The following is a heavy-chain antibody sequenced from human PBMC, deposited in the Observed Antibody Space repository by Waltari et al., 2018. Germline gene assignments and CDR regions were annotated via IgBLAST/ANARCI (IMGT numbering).Heavy chain of an antibody. D-gene: IGHD6-6*01. CDR2: IIPNVGTT. V-gene: IGHV1-69*08. J-gene: IGHJ4*02. CDR3: AREVKSYGSSGYLDY. Sequence: QVQLVQSVAEVKKPGSSVNVSCKASGGTFSSYAISWVRQAPGQGLEWMGRIIPNVGTTNYAQKVKRRVTTTADKATSTAYMERSSLRAEETALYYWAREVKSYGSSGYLDYWGQGTLVTVSS. CDR1: GGTFSSYA.